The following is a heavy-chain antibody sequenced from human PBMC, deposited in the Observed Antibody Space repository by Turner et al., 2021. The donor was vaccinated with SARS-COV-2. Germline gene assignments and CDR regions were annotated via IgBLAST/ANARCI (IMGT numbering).Heavy chain of an antibody. V-gene: IGHV4-39*01. D-gene: IGHD6-13*01. J-gene: IGHJ5*02. CDR3: ARHWEVAAAAYLARFDP. CDR2: IYYSGGT. Sequence: QLQLQESGPGLVKPSATLSLTCTVSGGSISSSSYYWGWIRQPPGKGLEWIGSIYYSGGTYYNPSLKSRVTISVDTSKNQFSLKLTSVTAADTAVYFCARHWEVAAAAYLARFDPWGQGTLVTVSS. CDR1: GGSISSSSYY.